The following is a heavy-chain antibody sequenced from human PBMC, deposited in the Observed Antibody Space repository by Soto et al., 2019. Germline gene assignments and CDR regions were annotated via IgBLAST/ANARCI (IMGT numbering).Heavy chain of an antibody. CDR3: AGLSIGSSSRFDY. CDR2: IYSGGST. CDR1: GFTVSSNY. V-gene: IGHV3-53*04. Sequence: GGSLRLSCAASGFTVSSNYMSWVRQAPGKGLEWVSVIYSGGSTYYADSVKGRFTISRHNSKNTLYLKMNSLRAEDTAVYYCAGLSIGSSSRFDYWGQGTLVTVSS. D-gene: IGHD6-13*01. J-gene: IGHJ4*02.